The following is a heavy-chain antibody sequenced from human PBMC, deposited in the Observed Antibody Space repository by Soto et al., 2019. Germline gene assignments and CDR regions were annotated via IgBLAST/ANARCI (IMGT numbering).Heavy chain of an antibody. CDR3: ARADRSNWGSESMDV. J-gene: IGHJ6*02. D-gene: IGHD7-27*01. CDR2: IYYSGST. CDR1: GGSISSGGYY. Sequence: QVQLQESGPGLVKPSQTLSLTCTVSGGSISSGGYYWSWIRQHPGKGLEWIGYIYYSGSTYYNPSLKGRVTILVDTSKNQFSLKLSSVTAADTAVYYCARADRSNWGSESMDVWGQGTTVTVSS. V-gene: IGHV4-31*03.